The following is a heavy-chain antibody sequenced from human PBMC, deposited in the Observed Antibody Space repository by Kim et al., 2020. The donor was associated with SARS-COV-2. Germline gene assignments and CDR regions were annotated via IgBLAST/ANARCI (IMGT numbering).Heavy chain of an antibody. Sequence: SETLSLTCAVYGGSFSGYYWSWIRQPPGKGLEWIGEINHSGSTNYNPSLKSRVTISVDTSKNQFSLKLSSVTAADTAVYYCARGALRDVDIVAKRRDYNYSMDVWGKVTTVTVSS. CDR3: ARGALRDVDIVAKRRDYNYSMDV. D-gene: IGHD5-12*01. V-gene: IGHV4-34*01. CDR1: GGSFSGYY. CDR2: INHSGST. J-gene: IGHJ6*03.